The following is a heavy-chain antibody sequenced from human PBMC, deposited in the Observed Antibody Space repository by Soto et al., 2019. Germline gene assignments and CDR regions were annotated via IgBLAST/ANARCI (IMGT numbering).Heavy chain of an antibody. V-gene: IGHV1-69*13. Sequence: SVKVSCKASGGTFSSYTISWVRQAPGQGLEWMGRIIPIFGTANYAQKFQGRVTITADESTSTAYMELSSLRSEDTAVYYCARGGGWYVWFDPWGQGTLVTVSS. CDR3: ARGGGWYVWFDP. CDR2: IIPIFGTA. J-gene: IGHJ5*02. D-gene: IGHD6-19*01. CDR1: GGTFSSYT.